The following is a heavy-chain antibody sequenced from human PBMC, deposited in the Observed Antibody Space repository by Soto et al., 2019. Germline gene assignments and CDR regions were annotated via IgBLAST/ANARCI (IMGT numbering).Heavy chain of an antibody. J-gene: IGHJ4*02. D-gene: IGHD2-15*01. V-gene: IGHV1-69*01. Sequence: QVQLVQSGAEVKKPGSSVKVSCKASGGTFSSYAISWVRQAPGQGLEWMGGIIPIFGKANYAQKFQGRVKITADESTSTAYIELSSLRSEDTAVYYCARETLCSGGSCQAFDYWGQGSLVTVSS. CDR3: ARETLCSGGSCQAFDY. CDR2: IIPIFGKA. CDR1: GGTFSSYA.